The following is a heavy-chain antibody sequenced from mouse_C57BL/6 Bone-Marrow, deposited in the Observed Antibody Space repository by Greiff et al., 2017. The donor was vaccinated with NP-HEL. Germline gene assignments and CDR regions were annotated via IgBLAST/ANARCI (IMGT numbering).Heavy chain of an antibody. Sequence: EVKVVESGGGLVKPGGSLKLSCAASGFTFSSYAMSWVRQTPETRLEWVATISDGGSYTYYPDNVKGRFTISRDNAKNNLYLQMSHRKSEDTAMYYCASFSGVSFDYWGQGTTLTVSS. D-gene: IGHD3-1*01. CDR3: ASFSGVSFDY. CDR2: ISDGGSYT. V-gene: IGHV5-4*03. J-gene: IGHJ2*01. CDR1: GFTFSSYA.